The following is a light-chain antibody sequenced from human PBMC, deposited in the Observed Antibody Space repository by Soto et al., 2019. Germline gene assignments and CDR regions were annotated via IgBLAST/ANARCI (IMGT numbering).Light chain of an antibody. CDR3: FSFAGSTTFV. V-gene: IGLV2-23*03. CDR2: EGS. Sequence: QSVLTQPASVSGSPGQSITLSCTGTSSDVGSYNLVSWYQQHPGKAPKLMIYEGSKRPSGVSNRFSGSKSGNTASLTISGLRAEDEADYYCFSFAGSTTFVFGTAPKVTVL. CDR1: SSDVGSYNL. J-gene: IGLJ1*01.